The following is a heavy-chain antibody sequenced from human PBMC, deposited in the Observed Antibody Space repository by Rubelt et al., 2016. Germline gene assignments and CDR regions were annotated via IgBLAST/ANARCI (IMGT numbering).Heavy chain of an antibody. CDR2: ISSDSSTV. V-gene: IGHV3-48*02. CDR3: ARVRSGYYMDV. J-gene: IGHJ6*03. CDR1: GFTFSSYS. D-gene: IGHD3-10*01. Sequence: GSLRLSCAASGFTFSSYSMNWVRQAPGKGLEWVSYISSDSSTVYYADSVKGRFTISRDNAKNSLSLQMDSLRDEDTAVYYCARVRSGYYMDVWGQGTTVTVSS.